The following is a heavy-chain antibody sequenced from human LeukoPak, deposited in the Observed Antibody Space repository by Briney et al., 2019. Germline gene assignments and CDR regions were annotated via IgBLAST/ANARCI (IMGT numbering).Heavy chain of an antibody. J-gene: IGHJ4*02. CDR1: GFTFSNYA. CDR3: GRDRHRGNFDY. CDR2: ISGTGGST. D-gene: IGHD3-16*01. Sequence: PGGSLRLSCAASGFTFSNYAMIWVRQAPGKGLEWVSLISGTGGSTYYADPVKGRFTISRDNSKNTLYLQMNSLRAEDTAVYYCGRDRHRGNFDYWGQGTLVTVSS. V-gene: IGHV3-23*01.